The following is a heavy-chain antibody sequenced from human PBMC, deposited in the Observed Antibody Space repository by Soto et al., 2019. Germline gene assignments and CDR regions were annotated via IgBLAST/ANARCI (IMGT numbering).Heavy chain of an antibody. J-gene: IGHJ4*02. Sequence: ESGGGVVQPGRSLRLSCAASGFTFSSYGMHWVRQAPGKGLEWVAVIWYDGSNKYYADSVKGRFTISRDNSKNTLYLQMNSLRAEDTAVYYCARSPPYNWNYMYYFDYWGQGTLVTVSS. CDR3: ARSPPYNWNYMYYFDY. V-gene: IGHV3-33*01. D-gene: IGHD1-7*01. CDR2: IWYDGSNK. CDR1: GFTFSSYG.